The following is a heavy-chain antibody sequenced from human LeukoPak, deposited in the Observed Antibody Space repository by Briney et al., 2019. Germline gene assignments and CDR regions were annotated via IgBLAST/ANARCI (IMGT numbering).Heavy chain of an antibody. CDR3: ARLGPCGSDCLSWDY. CDR1: GGSISSSSYY. CDR2: IYYSGST. Sequence: PSETLSLTCTVSGGSISSSSYYWSWIRQPPGKGLEYIGFIYYSGSTNYNPSLESRVTISVHTSKNQFALKLSSVTAADTAVYYCARLGPCGSDCLSWDYWGQGTLVTVSS. J-gene: IGHJ4*02. D-gene: IGHD2-21*02. V-gene: IGHV4-61*05.